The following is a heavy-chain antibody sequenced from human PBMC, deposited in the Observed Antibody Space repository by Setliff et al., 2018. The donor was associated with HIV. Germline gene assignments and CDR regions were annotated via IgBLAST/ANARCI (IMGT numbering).Heavy chain of an antibody. CDR3: ARVLGAARRGAAAARGYFDY. Sequence: GSLRLSCATSRFSFSTFWMTWVRQAPGKGLEWIANINEDGNKKYHAGSVWGRFTISRDNSKNTLYLQMNSLRAEDTAVYYCARVLGAARRGAAAARGYFDYWGQGTLVTVSS. CDR2: INEDGNKK. D-gene: IGHD6-13*01. V-gene: IGHV3-7*03. J-gene: IGHJ4*02. CDR1: RFSFSTFW.